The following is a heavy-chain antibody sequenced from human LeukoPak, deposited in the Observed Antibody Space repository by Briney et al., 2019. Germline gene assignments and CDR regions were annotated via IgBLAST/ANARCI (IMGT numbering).Heavy chain of an antibody. CDR1: NGSISSYY. CDR3: ASSSRGYCSGGSCYRYYMDV. J-gene: IGHJ6*03. V-gene: IGHV4-59*01. Sequence: SETLSLTCTFSNGSISSYYWSWIRQPPGKGLEWIGYIYYSGSTNYNPSLKSRVTISVATSKNQFSLKLSSVTAADTAVYYCASSSRGYCSGGSCYRYYMDVWGKGTTVTVSS. D-gene: IGHD2-15*01. CDR2: IYYSGST.